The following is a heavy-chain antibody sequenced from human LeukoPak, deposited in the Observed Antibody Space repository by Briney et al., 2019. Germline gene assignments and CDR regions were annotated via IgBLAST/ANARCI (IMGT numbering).Heavy chain of an antibody. CDR2: ISRDSGAI. J-gene: IGHJ6*03. CDR1: GITFSDYN. Sequence: GGSLRLSRATSGITFSDYNMNWVRQAPGRGLEWLSYISRDSGAIYYADSAKGRFTISRDNDKNSLYLQMNSLRAEDTAVFYCARDNGYYMDVWGKGTTVTVSS. CDR3: ARDNGYYMDV. V-gene: IGHV3-48*04.